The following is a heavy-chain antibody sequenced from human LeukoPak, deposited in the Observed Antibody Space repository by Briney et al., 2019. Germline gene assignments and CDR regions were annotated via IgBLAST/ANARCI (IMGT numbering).Heavy chain of an antibody. D-gene: IGHD5-18*01. CDR2: IRCDGSNK. J-gene: IGHJ5*02. V-gene: IGHV3-30*02. CDR1: GFTFSSYG. CDR3: AKDHSDTAMVTGPPWFDP. Sequence: PGGSLRLSCAASGFTFSSYGMHWVRQAPGKGLEWVAFIRCDGSNKYYADSVKGRFTISRDNSKNTLYLQMNSLRAEDTAVYYCAKDHSDTAMVTGPPWFDPWGQGTLVTVSS.